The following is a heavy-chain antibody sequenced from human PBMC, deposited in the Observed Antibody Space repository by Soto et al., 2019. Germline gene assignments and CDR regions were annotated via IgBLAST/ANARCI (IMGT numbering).Heavy chain of an antibody. CDR1: GYYISNGYF. CDR2: SYYRGIT. D-gene: IGHD3-16*01. CDR3: VGGQVMSTAPRVVDY. Sequence: SETLSLTCGVSGYYISNGYFWGWVRQPPGKGLEWIGSSYYRGITYYNTSIKSRVTVSVDPTKNQVSLKLSSVAAADTAVYYCVGGQVMSTAPRVVDYWGQGTLVTVSS. V-gene: IGHV4-38-2*01. J-gene: IGHJ4*02.